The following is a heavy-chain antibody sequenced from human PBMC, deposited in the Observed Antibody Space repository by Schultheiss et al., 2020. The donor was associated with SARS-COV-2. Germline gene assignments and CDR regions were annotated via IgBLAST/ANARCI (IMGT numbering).Heavy chain of an antibody. V-gene: IGHV1-69*02. D-gene: IGHD6-19*01. CDR3: ARAESGASSGWYEYYYYGMDV. CDR1: GGTFSSYT. Sequence: SVKVSCKASGGTFSSYTLSWVRQAPGQGLEWMGRIIPILGIANYAQKFQGRVTITADKSTSTAYMELSSLRSEDTAVYYCARAESGASSGWYEYYYYGMDVWGQGTTVTVSS. J-gene: IGHJ6*02. CDR2: IIPILGIA.